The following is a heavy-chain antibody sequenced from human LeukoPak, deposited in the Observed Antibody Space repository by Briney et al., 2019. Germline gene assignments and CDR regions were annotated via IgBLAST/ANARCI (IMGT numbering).Heavy chain of an antibody. D-gene: IGHD3-16*01. Sequence: GASVKDSCKASGYTFTSDNMHWVRQAPGQGLEWVGIINPSGGTTTYAQKFQGRATMTRDTSTSTVYMELSSLRIEDTAVYYCSRDLGGYYYDYWGQGTLVTVSS. CDR3: SRDLGGYYYDY. J-gene: IGHJ4*02. V-gene: IGHV1-46*01. CDR2: INPSGGTT. CDR1: GYTFTSDN.